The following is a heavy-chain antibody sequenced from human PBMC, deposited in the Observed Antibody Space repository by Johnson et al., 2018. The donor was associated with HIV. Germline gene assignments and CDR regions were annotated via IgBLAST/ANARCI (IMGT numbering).Heavy chain of an antibody. CDR1: GFTFNSYA. D-gene: IGHD6-19*01. V-gene: IGHV3-30-3*01. CDR3: ARAGSTSGWFDAFDI. Sequence: QVQLVESGGGVVQSGRSLRLSCAASGFTFNSYAMHWVRQAPGKGLECVAIISYDGSNKYYADSVKGRFTISRDSSKNTLYLQMNSLRTEDTAAYYCARAGSTSGWFDAFDIWGQGTMVTVSS. CDR2: ISYDGSNK. J-gene: IGHJ3*02.